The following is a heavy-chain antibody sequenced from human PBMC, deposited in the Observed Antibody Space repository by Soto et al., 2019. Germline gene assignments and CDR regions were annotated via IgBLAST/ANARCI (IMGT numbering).Heavy chain of an antibody. CDR2: ITWNIGSI. D-gene: IGHD2-8*01. J-gene: IGHJ4*02. Sequence: HPGGSLRLSCAASGFTFYDYAMHWVRQVPGKGLEWVSGITWNIGSIGYADSVKGRFTISRDNAKNSLYLQMNSLRPDDTAVYYCVKADRCTSGECFHFDYWGQGTLVTVSS. CDR3: VKADRCTSGECFHFDY. CDR1: GFTFYDYA. V-gene: IGHV3-9*01.